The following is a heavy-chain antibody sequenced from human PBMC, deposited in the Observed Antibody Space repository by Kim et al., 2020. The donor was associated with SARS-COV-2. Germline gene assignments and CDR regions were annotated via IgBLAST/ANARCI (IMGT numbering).Heavy chain of an antibody. D-gene: IGHD3-22*01. Sequence: YYADSVKGRFTIARDNAKNSLYLQMNSLRDEDTAVYYCARGDRGITMIWRWGQGSLVTVSS. V-gene: IGHV3-48*02. J-gene: IGHJ4*02. CDR3: ARGDRGITMIWR.